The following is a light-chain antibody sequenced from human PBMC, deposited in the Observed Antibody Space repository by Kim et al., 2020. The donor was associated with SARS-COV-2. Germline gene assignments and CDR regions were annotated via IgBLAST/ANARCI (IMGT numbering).Light chain of an antibody. CDR2: GAS. CDR1: HSVSSN. CDR3: QQYSHWPLT. V-gene: IGKV3-15*01. J-gene: IGKJ4*01. Sequence: EIVMTQSPATLSVSPRERATLSCRSSHSVSSNLAWYQQKPGQAPRLLIYGASTRATGIPGRFSGSGSGTEFTLTISSLQSEDFAVYYCQQYSHWPLTFGGGTKVDIK.